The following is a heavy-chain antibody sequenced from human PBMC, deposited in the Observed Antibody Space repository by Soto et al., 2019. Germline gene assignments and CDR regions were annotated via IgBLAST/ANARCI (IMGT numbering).Heavy chain of an antibody. J-gene: IGHJ4*02. V-gene: IGHV1-69*13. Sequence: GAPVKVSCKASGGTFSSYAISWVRQAPGQGLEWMGGIIPIFGTANYAQKFQGRVKITADESTRTAYMELSRLRAEDTAVYYCARARAYDSSGYYYPFGYWGRGTLVTVSS. CDR2: IIPIFGTA. D-gene: IGHD3-22*01. CDR1: GGTFSSYA. CDR3: ARARAYDSSGYYYPFGY.